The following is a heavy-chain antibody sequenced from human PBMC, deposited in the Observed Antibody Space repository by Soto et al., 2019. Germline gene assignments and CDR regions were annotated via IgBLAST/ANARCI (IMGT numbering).Heavy chain of an antibody. Sequence: PSETLSLTCAVSGGSISSGGYSWSWIRQPPGKGLEWIGYIYHSGSTYYNPSLKSRVTISVDRSKNQFSLKLSSVTAADTAVYYCARVCGGDCYSNDAFDIWGQGTMVTVSS. J-gene: IGHJ3*02. V-gene: IGHV4-30-2*01. D-gene: IGHD2-21*02. CDR2: IYHSGST. CDR3: ARVCGGDCYSNDAFDI. CDR1: GGSISSGGYS.